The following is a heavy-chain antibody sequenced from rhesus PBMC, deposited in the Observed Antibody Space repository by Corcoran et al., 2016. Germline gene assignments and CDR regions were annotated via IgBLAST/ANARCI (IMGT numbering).Heavy chain of an antibody. Sequence: QVQLQESGPGLVKPSETLSLTCAVSGYSISSGYGWSWIRQPPGKGLEWIGYIGGSSCSTNYNPSLKSRVTISKDTSKNQFSLKLSAVTAADTAVYYCARVWYYWYFDLWGPGTPITISS. CDR1: GYSISSGYG. CDR2: IGGSSCST. D-gene: IGHD2-21*01. CDR3: ARVWYYWYFDL. V-gene: IGHV4-127*01. J-gene: IGHJ2*01.